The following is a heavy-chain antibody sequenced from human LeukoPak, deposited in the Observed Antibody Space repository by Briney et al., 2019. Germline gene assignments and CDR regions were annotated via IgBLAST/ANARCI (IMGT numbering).Heavy chain of an antibody. CDR3: ATYSSGWPYAVGD. J-gene: IGHJ4*02. V-gene: IGHV4-38-2*02. CDR2: IYHSGST. CDR1: GYSISSVYY. D-gene: IGHD6-19*01. Sequence: SETLSLTCTVSGYSISSVYYWGWIRQPPGKGLEWIGSIYHSGSTYYTPSLRSRVTISVDTSSNYFSLRLSSVTAADTAVYYCATYSSGWPYAVGDWGQGTLVTVSS.